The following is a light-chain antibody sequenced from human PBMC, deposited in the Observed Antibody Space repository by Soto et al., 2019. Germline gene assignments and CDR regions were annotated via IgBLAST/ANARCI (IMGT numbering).Light chain of an antibody. CDR2: GAS. CDR3: QQYVSSPRT. V-gene: IGKV3-20*01. J-gene: IGKJ1*01. CDR1: QTVYNGY. Sequence: ENVLTQSPGTLSLSPGERATLSCRASQTVYNGYLAWYQQKPGQAPRLLIYGASSRATGIPDRFSGSGSGTDFTLTISRLEPEDFEVYYCQQYVSSPRTFGQGTKVDIK.